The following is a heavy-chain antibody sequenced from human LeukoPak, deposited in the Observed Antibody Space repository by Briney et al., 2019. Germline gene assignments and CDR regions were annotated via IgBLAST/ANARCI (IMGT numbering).Heavy chain of an antibody. D-gene: IGHD2-2*01. CDR3: AKVSGWKYQLPTVDY. CDR2: ISGSGGST. V-gene: IGHV3-23*01. J-gene: IGHJ4*02. Sequence: GGSLRLSCAASGFTFSSYAMSWVRQAPGKGLEWVSAISGSGGSTYYADSVKGRFTISRDNSKNTLYLQMNSLRAEDTAVYYRAKVSGWKYQLPTVDYWGQGTLVTVSS. CDR1: GFTFSSYA.